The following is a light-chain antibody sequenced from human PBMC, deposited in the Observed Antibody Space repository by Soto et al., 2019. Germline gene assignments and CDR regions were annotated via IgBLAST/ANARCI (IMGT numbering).Light chain of an antibody. Sequence: QSALTQPRSVSGSPGQSVTISCTGTSSDVGGYNYVSWYQQHPGKAPKLMIYDVSKRPSGVPDRFSGSKSGNTASLTISGLHAEDEADYDCCSYAGSYTHVFGTGTKVTVL. V-gene: IGLV2-11*01. CDR1: SSDVGGYNY. CDR3: CSYAGSYTHV. CDR2: DVS. J-gene: IGLJ1*01.